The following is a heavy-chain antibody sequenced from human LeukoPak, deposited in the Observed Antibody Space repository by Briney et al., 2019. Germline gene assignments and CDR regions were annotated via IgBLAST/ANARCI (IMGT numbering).Heavy chain of an antibody. CDR2: ISGSGGSA. J-gene: IGHJ4*02. D-gene: IGHD6-19*01. CDR1: GFTFSSYA. Sequence: GGSLSLSCAASGFTFSSYAMSWVRQAPGKGLEWVSAISGSGGSAYYADSVKGRFTISRDNSKNTLYLQMNSLRAEDTAVYYCAKSPCSGWYQYYFDYWGQGTLVTVSS. V-gene: IGHV3-23*01. CDR3: AKSPCSGWYQYYFDY.